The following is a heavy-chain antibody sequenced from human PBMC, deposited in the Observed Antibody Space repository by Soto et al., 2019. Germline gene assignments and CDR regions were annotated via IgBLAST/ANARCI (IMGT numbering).Heavy chain of an antibody. CDR1: GYTFTSYG. Sequence: ASVKVSCKASGYTFTSYGISWVGQAPGQGLEWMGWISAYNGNTNYAQKLQGRVTMTTDTSTSTAYMQLRSRRSDDTAVYYCARDWWGPPLQYFAWSSPPHFDYWGQGTLVTVSS. CDR3: ARDWWGPPLQYFAWSSPPHFDY. J-gene: IGHJ4*02. V-gene: IGHV1-18*04. CDR2: ISAYNGNT. D-gene: IGHD3-9*01.